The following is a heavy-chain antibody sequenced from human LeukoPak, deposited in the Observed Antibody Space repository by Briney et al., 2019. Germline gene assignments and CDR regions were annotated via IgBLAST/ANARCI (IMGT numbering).Heavy chain of an antibody. D-gene: IGHD3-3*01. V-gene: IGHV4-34*01. CDR2: INHSGST. J-gene: IGHJ3*02. Sequence: SETLSLTCAVYGGSFSGYYWSWIRQPPGKGLEWIGEINHSGSTNYNPSLKSRVTISVDTSKNQFSLKLSSVTAADTAVYYCATSPLPHSITIFGVVTPIWGQGTMVTVSS. CDR1: GGSFSGYY. CDR3: ATSPLPHSITIFGVVTPI.